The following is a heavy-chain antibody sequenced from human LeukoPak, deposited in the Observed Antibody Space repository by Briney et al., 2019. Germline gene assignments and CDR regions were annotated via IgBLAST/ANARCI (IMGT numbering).Heavy chain of an antibody. Sequence: PGGSLRLTCAASGFTFSSYGMHWVRQAPGKGLEWVAVISYDGSNKYYADSVKGRFTISRDNSRNTLYLQMNSLRAEDTAVYYCASGWDSGSWTYYYYGMDVWGQGTTVTVSS. CDR3: ASGWDSGSWTYYYYGMDV. J-gene: IGHJ6*02. CDR1: GFTFSSYG. V-gene: IGHV3-30*03. D-gene: IGHD3-10*01. CDR2: ISYDGSNK.